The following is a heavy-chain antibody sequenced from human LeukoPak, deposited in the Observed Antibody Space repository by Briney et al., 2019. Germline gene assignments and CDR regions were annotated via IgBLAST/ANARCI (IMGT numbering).Heavy chain of an antibody. CDR1: GGSISSSYFY. V-gene: IGHV4-39*01. J-gene: IGHJ6*02. CDR2: ISYSGTT. CDR3: ARVAGYSYGMDV. Sequence: SETLSLTCTFTGGSISSSYFYWGWIRQPPGKGLEWIGTISYSGTTYYNPSLKSRVTISVDTSKNQFSLRLSSVTAADTAVYYCARVAGYSYGMDVWGQGTTVTVSS.